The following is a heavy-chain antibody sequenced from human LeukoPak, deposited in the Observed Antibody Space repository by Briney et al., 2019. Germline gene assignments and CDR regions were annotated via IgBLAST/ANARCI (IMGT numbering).Heavy chain of an antibody. CDR3: ARQLPTAAADTRGYFDY. D-gene: IGHD6-25*01. CDR1: GGSISNGDYY. Sequence: PSETLSLTCSVSGGSISNGDYYWGWIRQAPGKGLEWIGSTFYGGSTHYNPSLKSRATISVDTSKNQFSLKLTSVTAADAAMYYCARQLPTAAADTRGYFDYWGQGTVVTVSS. V-gene: IGHV4-39*01. CDR2: TFYGGST. J-gene: IGHJ4*01.